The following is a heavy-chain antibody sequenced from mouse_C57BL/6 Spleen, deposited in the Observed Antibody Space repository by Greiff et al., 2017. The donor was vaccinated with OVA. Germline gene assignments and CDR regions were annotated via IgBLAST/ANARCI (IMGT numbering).Heavy chain of an antibody. V-gene: IGHV1-64*01. Sequence: VKLQQPGAELVKPGASVKLSCKASGYTFTSYWMHWVKQRPGQGLEWIGMIHPNSGSTNYNEKFKSKATLTVDKSSSTAYMQLSSLTSEDSAVYYCAREEYDGYYVEFAYWGQGTLVTVSA. D-gene: IGHD2-3*01. CDR2: IHPNSGST. J-gene: IGHJ3*01. CDR1: GYTFTSYW. CDR3: AREEYDGYYVEFAY.